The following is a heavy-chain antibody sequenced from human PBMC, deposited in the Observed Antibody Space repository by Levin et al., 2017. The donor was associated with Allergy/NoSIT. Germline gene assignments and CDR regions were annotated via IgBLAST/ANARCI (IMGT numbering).Heavy chain of an antibody. J-gene: IGHJ4*02. V-gene: IGHV3-7*01. CDR3: ARAREYSSSWYHRY. CDR2: IKQDGSEK. CDR1: GFTFSSYW. D-gene: IGHD6-13*01. Sequence: QSGGSLRLSCAASGFTFSSYWMSWVRQAPGKGLEWVANIKQDGSEKYYVDSVKGRFTISRDNAKNSLYLQMNSLRAEDTAVYYCARAREYSSSWYHRYWGQGTLVTVSS.